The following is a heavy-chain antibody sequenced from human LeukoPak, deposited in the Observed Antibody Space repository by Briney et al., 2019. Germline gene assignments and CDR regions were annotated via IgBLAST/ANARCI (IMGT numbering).Heavy chain of an antibody. CDR1: GFSFDDYA. Sequence: GRSLRLSCAASGFSFDDYAMHWVRQPPGKGLEGVSGINWNSGSIGYADSVKGRFTISRDNAKNSLYLQMNCLIAEDMALYYYAKDLGSGGWYHSFDNWGQGTLVTVSS. CDR2: INWNSGSI. D-gene: IGHD6-19*01. J-gene: IGHJ4*02. V-gene: IGHV3-9*03. CDR3: AKDLGSGGWYHSFDN.